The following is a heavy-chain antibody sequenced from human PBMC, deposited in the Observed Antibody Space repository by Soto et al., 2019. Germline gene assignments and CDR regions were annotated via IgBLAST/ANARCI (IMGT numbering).Heavy chain of an antibody. CDR2: IHYTGSS. V-gene: IGHV4-59*08. Sequence: QLQLQESGPGLVKPSETLSLTCTVSGGSVSGYYWSWIRQPPGKGLEWIANIHYTGSSNSNPSLESRATRSMDTSKNQFSLKWSSVTAADTAVYYWASHSNEYRKSLDYWGKGTLVTVSS. D-gene: IGHD1-1*01. J-gene: IGHJ4*02. CDR1: GGSVSGYY. CDR3: ASHSNEYRKSLDY.